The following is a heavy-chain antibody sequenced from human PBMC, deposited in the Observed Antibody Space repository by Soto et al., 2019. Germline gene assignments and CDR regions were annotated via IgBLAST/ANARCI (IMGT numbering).Heavy chain of an antibody. D-gene: IGHD3-16*01. V-gene: IGHV1-2*02. J-gene: IGHJ5*02. CDR1: GYTFTGYY. Sequence: GASVKVSCKASGYTFTGYYIHWVRQAPGQGLEWMGWINPNSGGTNYAQKFQGRVTMTRDTSISTAYMELSRLRSDDTAVYYCARAEYYDYVWGSREFDPWGQGPPVTV. CDR3: ARAEYYDYVWGSREFDP. CDR2: INPNSGGT.